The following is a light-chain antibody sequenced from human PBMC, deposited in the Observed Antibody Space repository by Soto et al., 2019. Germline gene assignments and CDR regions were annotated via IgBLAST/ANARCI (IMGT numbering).Light chain of an antibody. Sequence: EIVLTQSPGTLSLSPGERATLSCRASQSVGSSYLAWYQQKPGQAPRLLIYGASSRATGIPDRFSGSGSGTDFTLTISRLEAEDFAVYYCQQYGSSPFLTLGGGTKVEIK. V-gene: IGKV3-20*01. CDR3: QQYGSSPFLT. CDR1: QSVGSSY. CDR2: GAS. J-gene: IGKJ4*01.